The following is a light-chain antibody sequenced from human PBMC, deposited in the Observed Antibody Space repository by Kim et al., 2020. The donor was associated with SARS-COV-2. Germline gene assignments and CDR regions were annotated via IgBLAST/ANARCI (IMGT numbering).Light chain of an antibody. CDR2: NND. CDR3: AAWDDRLDGEL. CDR1: RSNIGSNT. V-gene: IGLV1-44*01. J-gene: IGLJ2*01. Sequence: GQGVTISCSGGRSNIGSNTVNWYHLVPGTAPKLVIYNNDHRPSGVPDRFSGSKSGTSASLAISGLQSEDEADYYCAAWDDRLDGELFGGGTQLTVL.